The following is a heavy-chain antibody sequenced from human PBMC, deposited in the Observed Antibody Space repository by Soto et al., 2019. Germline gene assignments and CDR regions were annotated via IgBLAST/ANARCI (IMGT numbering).Heavy chain of an antibody. D-gene: IGHD3-10*01. J-gene: IGHJ4*02. Sequence: QVQLVQSGAEVKKPGASVKVSCKASGYTFTSYGISWVRQAPGQGLEWMGWISAYNGNTYYAQKLQGRVTMTTDTSTSTAYMELRSLRSDDTAVYYCAREVTMVRGVIITGVFDYWGQGTLVTVSS. CDR3: AREVTMVRGVIITGVFDY. V-gene: IGHV1-18*01. CDR2: ISAYNGNT. CDR1: GYTFTSYG.